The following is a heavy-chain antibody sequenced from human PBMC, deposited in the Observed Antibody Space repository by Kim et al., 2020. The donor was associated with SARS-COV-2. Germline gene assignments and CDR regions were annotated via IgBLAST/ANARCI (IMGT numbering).Heavy chain of an antibody. CDR1: GGSISSYY. V-gene: IGHV4-59*13. D-gene: IGHD6-19*01. Sequence: SETLSLTCTVSGGSISSYYWAWIRQPPGKRLECIGNIHYSGSTNYNPSLKSRVTISIDASKNQFSLKLSSVTSADTAVYYCARDLGAVAGFDYWGQGTLV. CDR3: ARDLGAVAGFDY. CDR2: IHYSGST. J-gene: IGHJ4*02.